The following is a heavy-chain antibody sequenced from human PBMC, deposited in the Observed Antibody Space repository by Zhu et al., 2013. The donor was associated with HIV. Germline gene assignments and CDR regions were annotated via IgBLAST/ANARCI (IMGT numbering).Heavy chain of an antibody. D-gene: IGHD3-10*01. CDR3: ASGEFYYGSGSYYNVWFDP. CDR2: ISAYNGNT. CDR1: GYTFTSYG. V-gene: IGHV1-18*01. Sequence: QVQLVQSGAEVKKPGASVKVSCKASGYTFTSYGISWVRQAPGQGLEWMGWISAYNGNTNYAQKFQGRVTITADESTSTAYMELSSLRSEDTAVYYCASGEFYYGSGSYYNVWFDPWGQGTLVTVSS. J-gene: IGHJ5*02.